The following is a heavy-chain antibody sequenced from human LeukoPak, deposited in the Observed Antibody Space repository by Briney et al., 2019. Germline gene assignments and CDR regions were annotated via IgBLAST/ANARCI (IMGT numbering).Heavy chain of an antibody. D-gene: IGHD3-22*01. CDR3: ATLFPEAYDSRNDDAFDI. CDR1: GYTLTELS. J-gene: IGHJ3*02. Sequence: GASVKVSCKVSGYTLTELSMHWVRQAPGKGLEWMGGFDPVDGETIYAQKFQGRVTMAEDTSTDTAYMELSSLRSEDTAVYYCATLFPEAYDSRNDDAFDIWGQGTMVTVSS. V-gene: IGHV1-24*01. CDR2: FDPVDGET.